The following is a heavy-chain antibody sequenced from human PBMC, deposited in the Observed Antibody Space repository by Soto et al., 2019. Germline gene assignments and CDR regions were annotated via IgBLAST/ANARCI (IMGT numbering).Heavy chain of an antibody. Sequence: SETLSLTCAVYGGSFSGYYWSWIRQPPGKGLEWIGEINHSGSTNYNPSLKSRATISVDTSKNQFSLKLSSVTAADTAVYYCARGRTWLRVFDCWGQGTLVTVSS. V-gene: IGHV4-34*01. CDR2: INHSGST. CDR1: GGSFSGYY. J-gene: IGHJ5*01. D-gene: IGHD5-12*01. CDR3: ARGRTWLRVFDC.